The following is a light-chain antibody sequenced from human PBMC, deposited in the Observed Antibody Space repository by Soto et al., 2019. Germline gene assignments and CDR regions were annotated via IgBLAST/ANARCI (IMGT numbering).Light chain of an antibody. J-gene: IGKJ2*01. CDR2: GAS. Sequence: EIVMTQSPATLSVSLGERATLSCRASQSISSNLAWYQQKPGQAPRLLIHGASTRATGIPARFSGSGSGTEFTLTISSLQSEVFAVYYCQQYNAWPPYTFGQGTKLEIK. V-gene: IGKV3-15*01. CDR3: QQYNAWPPYT. CDR1: QSISSN.